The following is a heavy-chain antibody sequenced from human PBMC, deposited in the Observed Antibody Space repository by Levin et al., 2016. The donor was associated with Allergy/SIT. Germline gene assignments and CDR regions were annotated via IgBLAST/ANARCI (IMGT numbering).Heavy chain of an antibody. CDR3: ARTYYYDSSGYYYYYYGMDV. J-gene: IGHJ6*02. Sequence: SETLSLTCAVYGGSFSGYYWSWIRQPPGKGLEWIGEINHSGSTNYNPSLKSRVTISVDTSKNQFSLKLSSVTAADTAVYYCARTYYYDSSGYYYYYYGMDVWGQGTTVTVSS. D-gene: IGHD3-22*01. CDR2: INHSGST. V-gene: IGHV4-34*01. CDR1: GGSFSGYY.